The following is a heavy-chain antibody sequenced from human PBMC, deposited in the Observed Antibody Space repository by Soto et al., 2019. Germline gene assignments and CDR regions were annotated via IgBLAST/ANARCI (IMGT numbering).Heavy chain of an antibody. Sequence: GGSLRLSCSASGFTFMSHSMQWVRQAPGKGLEYVSVISSNGGSTNYADSVKGRFTISRDNSKNTLYLQMSSLRAEDAAVYYCVKDSSIAVAGRGYSDLWGRGTLVTVSS. J-gene: IGHJ2*01. D-gene: IGHD6-19*01. V-gene: IGHV3-64D*06. CDR1: GFTFMSHS. CDR3: VKDSSIAVAGRGYSDL. CDR2: ISSNGGST.